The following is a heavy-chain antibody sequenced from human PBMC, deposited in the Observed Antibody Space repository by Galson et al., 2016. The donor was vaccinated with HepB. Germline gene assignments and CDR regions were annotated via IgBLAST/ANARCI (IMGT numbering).Heavy chain of an antibody. CDR3: ARFGPPVVTGGTNYQYYAMDV. V-gene: IGHV3-20*01. Sequence: SLRLSCAASGFTFTNYGLSWVRQAPGKGLEWVSSIYWNGVSTTYADSVKGRFTISRDNAKNSLYLQMSSLRAEDTALYHCARFGPPVVTGGTNYQYYAMDVWGQGTTVTVSS. D-gene: IGHD1-7*01. CDR1: GFTFTNYG. CDR2: IYWNGVST. J-gene: IGHJ6*02.